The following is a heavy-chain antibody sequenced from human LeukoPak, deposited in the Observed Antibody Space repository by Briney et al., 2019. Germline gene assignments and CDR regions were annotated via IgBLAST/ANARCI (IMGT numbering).Heavy chain of an antibody. V-gene: IGHV3-23*01. CDR1: GFTFSSYA. Sequence: PGGSLRLSCAASGFTFSSYAMTWVRQAPGKGLEWVSDISGSGDNTYYADSVKGRFAISRDNSKNTLFLQMNSLRAEDTAVYYCAKDLYYDTSGYSLDYWGQGTLVTVSS. CDR3: AKDLYYDTSGYSLDY. CDR2: ISGSGDNT. J-gene: IGHJ4*02. D-gene: IGHD3-22*01.